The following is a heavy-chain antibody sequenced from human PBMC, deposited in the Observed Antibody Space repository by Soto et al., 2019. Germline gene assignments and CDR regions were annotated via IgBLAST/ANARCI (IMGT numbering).Heavy chain of an antibody. Sequence: GESLKISCKGSGYSFTSYWIGWVRQMPGKGLEWMGIIYPGDSDTRYSPSFQGQVTISADKSISTAYLQWSSLKASDTAMYYCARSKDSSSWFVYGMDVWGQGTTVTVSS. CDR1: GYSFTSYW. D-gene: IGHD6-13*01. V-gene: IGHV5-51*01. J-gene: IGHJ6*02. CDR2: IYPGDSDT. CDR3: ARSKDSSSWFVYGMDV.